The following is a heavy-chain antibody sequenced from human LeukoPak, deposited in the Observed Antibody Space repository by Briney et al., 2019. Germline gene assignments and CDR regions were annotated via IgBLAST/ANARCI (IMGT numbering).Heavy chain of an antibody. CDR2: ISSSSSYI. Sequence: KASETLSLTCAVYGGSFSGYYWSWVRQAPGKGLEWVSSISSSSSYIYYADSVKGRFTISRDNAKNSLYLQMNSLRAEDTAVYYCARRSRVRGVMGTNWFDPWGQGTLVTVSS. CDR1: GGSFSGYY. V-gene: IGHV3-21*01. D-gene: IGHD3-10*01. CDR3: ARRSRVRGVMGTNWFDP. J-gene: IGHJ5*02.